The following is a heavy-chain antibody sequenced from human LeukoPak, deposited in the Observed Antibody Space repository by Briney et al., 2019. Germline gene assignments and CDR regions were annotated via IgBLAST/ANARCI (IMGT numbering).Heavy chain of an antibody. CDR2: INPNSGDT. Sequence: ASVKGSCKASGYTFTGYYMHWVREAPGQGLEWMGWINPNSGDTNYAQKFQGRVTMTRDTSISTAYMELSRLRSDDTAVYYCARDKSGSSGWYSYFDYWGQGTLVTVSS. CDR1: GYTFTGYY. CDR3: ARDKSGSSGWYSYFDY. D-gene: IGHD6-19*01. J-gene: IGHJ4*02. V-gene: IGHV1-2*02.